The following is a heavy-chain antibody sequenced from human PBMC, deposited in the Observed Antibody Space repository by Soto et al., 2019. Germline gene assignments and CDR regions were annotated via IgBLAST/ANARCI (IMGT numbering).Heavy chain of an antibody. D-gene: IGHD3-9*01. V-gene: IGHV1-2*02. CDR3: AVTGYYFGDFDY. J-gene: IGHJ4*02. CDR1: GYAFTGYY. Sequence: ASVKVSCKASGYAFTGYYMHWVRQAPGQGLEWMGRINPDSGNTNYAQTVQGRVTMTRDTSASTAYMELSSLRSEDTAVYYCAVTGYYFGDFDYWGQGTPVTVSS. CDR2: INPDSGNT.